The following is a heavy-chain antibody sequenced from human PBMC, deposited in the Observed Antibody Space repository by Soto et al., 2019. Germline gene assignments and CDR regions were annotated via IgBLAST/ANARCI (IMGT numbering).Heavy chain of an antibody. D-gene: IGHD3-10*01. V-gene: IGHV1-18*01. J-gene: IGHJ4*02. CDR2: ISTYNGNT. Sequence: QVQLVQSGAEVKKPGASVKVSCKASGYTFTSYGISWVRQAPGQGLEWMGWISTYNGNTKYAQKLQGRVTMTTDTTKTTAARELRGLRSDDTAVFYCAREMVRGVGSDYWGQGTLVTVSS. CDR1: GYTFTSYG. CDR3: AREMVRGVGSDY.